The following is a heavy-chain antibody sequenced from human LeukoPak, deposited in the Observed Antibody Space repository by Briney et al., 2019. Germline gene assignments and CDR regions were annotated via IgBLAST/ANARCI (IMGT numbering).Heavy chain of an antibody. CDR1: GYTFTSYG. D-gene: IGHD6-19*01. CDR3: ARDIALLLGIAVAGPFDY. CDR2: ISAYNGNT. V-gene: IGHV1-18*01. J-gene: IGHJ4*02. Sequence: GASVKVSCKASGYTFTSYGISWVQQAPGQGLEWMGWISAYNGNTNYAQKLQGRVTMTTDTSTSTAYMELRSLRSDDTAVYYCARDIALLLGIAVAGPFDYWGQGTLVTVSS.